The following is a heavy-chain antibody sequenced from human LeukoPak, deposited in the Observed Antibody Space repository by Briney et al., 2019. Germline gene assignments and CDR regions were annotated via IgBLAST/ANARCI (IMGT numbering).Heavy chain of an antibody. V-gene: IGHV3-66*02. CDR2: IYSGGST. CDR1: GFAFSSNY. CDR3: AKDHSIVAPTLQYYYYGMDV. J-gene: IGHJ6*04. Sequence: PGGSLRLSCAASGFAFSSNYMSWVRQAPGKGLEWVSVIYSGGSTYYSDSVKGRFTISRDNSKNTLYLQMNSLRAEDTAVYYCAKDHSIVAPTLQYYYYGMDVWGKGTTVTVSS. D-gene: IGHD5-12*01.